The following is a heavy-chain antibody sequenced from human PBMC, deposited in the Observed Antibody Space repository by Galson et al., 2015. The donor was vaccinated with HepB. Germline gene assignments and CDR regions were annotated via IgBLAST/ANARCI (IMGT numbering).Heavy chain of an antibody. CDR1: GFTFSSYS. CDR3: AREPEGKVGFWSGYYFDY. Sequence: SLRLSCAASGFTFSSYSMNWVRQAPGKGLEWVSYISSSSSTIYYADSVKGRFTISRDNAKNSLYLQMNSLRAEDTAVYYCAREPEGKVGFWSGYYFDYWGQGTLVTVSS. J-gene: IGHJ4*02. V-gene: IGHV3-48*01. CDR2: ISSSSSTI. D-gene: IGHD3-3*01.